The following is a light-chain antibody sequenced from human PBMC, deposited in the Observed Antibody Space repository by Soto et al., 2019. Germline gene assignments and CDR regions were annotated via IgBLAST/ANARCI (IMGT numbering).Light chain of an antibody. V-gene: IGKV3-11*01. CDR3: HHRSNWPAT. Sequence: EIVLTQSPATLSLSPGERATLSCRASQSVNSYLAWYQQKPGQAPRLLIYEGSKMATGIPARFSGSGSGTDFTLTSSSLEPEDFAIYYCHHRSNWPATFCQGTKVEI. J-gene: IGKJ2*01. CDR2: EGS. CDR1: QSVNSY.